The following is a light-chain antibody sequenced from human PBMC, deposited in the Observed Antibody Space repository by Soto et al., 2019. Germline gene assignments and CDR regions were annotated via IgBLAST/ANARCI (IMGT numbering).Light chain of an antibody. J-gene: IGKJ2*01. V-gene: IGKV3-20*01. CDR3: QQYGSSPRYT. CDR1: QSVSSSY. Sequence: EIVLTQSPGTLSLSPGERATLSCRASQSVSSSYLAWYQQKPGQAPMLLIYGASRRATGIPDRFSGSGSGTDFTLTISRLEPEDFAVYYCQQYGSSPRYTFGQGTKLEIK. CDR2: GAS.